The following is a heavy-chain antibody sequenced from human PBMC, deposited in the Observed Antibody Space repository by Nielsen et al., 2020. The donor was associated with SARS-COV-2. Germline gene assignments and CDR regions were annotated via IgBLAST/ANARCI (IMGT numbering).Heavy chain of an antibody. D-gene: IGHD5-18*01. J-gene: IGHJ3*02. CDR3: SRDPNMNTYSFDI. Sequence: GESLKISCAASGFTFSSYDMHWVRQATGKGLEWVSAIGTAGDPYYPGSVKGRFTISKDNSKNTLYLQMNSLRAEDTAVYYCSRDPNMNTYSFDIWGQGTMVTVSS. V-gene: IGHV3-13*05. CDR1: GFTFSSYD. CDR2: IGTAGDP.